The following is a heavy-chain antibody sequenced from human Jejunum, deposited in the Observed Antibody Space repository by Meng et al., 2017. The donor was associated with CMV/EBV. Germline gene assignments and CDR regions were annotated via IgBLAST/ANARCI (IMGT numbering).Heavy chain of an antibody. J-gene: IGHJ4*02. D-gene: IGHD5-12*01. Sequence: KVSGDKFGSYGIDWVRQAPGQGLGWMGWISGYNGNTSYAQRLQGRVTMAQDTSTNTAYMELTSLRSDDMAVYYCARSGINDYGFFDYWGQGSLVTVSS. CDR1: GDKFGSYG. V-gene: IGHV1-18*03. CDR2: ISGYNGNT. CDR3: ARSGINDYGFFDY.